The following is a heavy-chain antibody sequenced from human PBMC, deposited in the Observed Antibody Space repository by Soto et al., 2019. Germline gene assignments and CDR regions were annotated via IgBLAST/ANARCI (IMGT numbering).Heavy chain of an antibody. Sequence: EASVKVSCKVSGYTLTEISMHWVRQAPGKGLEWMGGFDPEDGETIYAQKFQGRVTMTEDTSTDTAYMELRSLRSEDTAVYYCATDRGYCSGGSCYFWFDPWGQGTLVTVS. CDR1: GYTLTEIS. J-gene: IGHJ5*02. V-gene: IGHV1-24*01. CDR2: FDPEDGET. D-gene: IGHD2-15*01. CDR3: ATDRGYCSGGSCYFWFDP.